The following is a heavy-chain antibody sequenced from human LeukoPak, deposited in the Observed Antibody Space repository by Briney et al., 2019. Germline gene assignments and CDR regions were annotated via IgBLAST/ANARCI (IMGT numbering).Heavy chain of an antibody. CDR2: IYSGSST. Sequence: TGGSLRLSCAASGFTFSSYAMHWVRQAPGKGLEWVSVIYSGSSTYYADSVKGRFTISRDNSKNKVYLQMNSLRPEDTAVYYCARGILPLGFDYWGQGTLVTVSS. D-gene: IGHD1-14*01. J-gene: IGHJ4*02. V-gene: IGHV3-53*01. CDR3: ARGILPLGFDY. CDR1: GFTFSSYA.